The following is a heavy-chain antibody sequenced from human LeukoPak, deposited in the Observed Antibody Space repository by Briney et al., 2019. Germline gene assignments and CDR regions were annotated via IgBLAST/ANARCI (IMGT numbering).Heavy chain of an antibody. CDR3: ARDVKGYSYGRASYYMDV. D-gene: IGHD5-18*01. J-gene: IGHJ6*03. V-gene: IGHV1-2*02. CDR1: GYTFTGYY. Sequence: GASVKVSCKASGYTFTGYYMHWVRQAPGQGLEWMGWINPNSGGTNYAQKFQGRVTMTRDTSISTAYMELSRLRSDDTAVYYCARDVKGYSYGRASYYMDVWGKGTTVTVSS. CDR2: INPNSGGT.